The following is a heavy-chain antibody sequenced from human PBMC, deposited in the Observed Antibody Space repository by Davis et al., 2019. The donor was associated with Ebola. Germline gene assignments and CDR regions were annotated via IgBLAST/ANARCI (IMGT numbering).Heavy chain of an antibody. CDR2: INPHNGNT. CDR3: AATAKGSGPGYFDY. V-gene: IGHV1-18*04. CDR1: ASSFPSSV. D-gene: IGHD2-15*01. J-gene: IGHJ4*02. Sequence: ASVKVSCKASASSFPSSVITWVRQAPGQGLEWMGWINPHNGNTNYAQNVQGRVTMTTDTSTSTAYMELRSLRSDDTAVYYCAATAKGSGPGYFDYWGQGTLVTVSS.